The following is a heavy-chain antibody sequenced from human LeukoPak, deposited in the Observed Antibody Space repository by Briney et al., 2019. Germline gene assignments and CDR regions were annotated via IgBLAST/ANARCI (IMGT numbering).Heavy chain of an antibody. Sequence: QLWGSLRLSCAASGFTFSSYAMSWVRQAPGKGLEWVSAISGSGGNTYYADSVKGRFTISRDNSKNTLYLQMNSLRAEDTAVYYCAKGPYSGFSWGQGTLVTVSS. V-gene: IGHV3-23*01. CDR2: ISGSGGNT. D-gene: IGHD1-26*01. J-gene: IGHJ5*02. CDR3: AKGPYSGFS. CDR1: GFTFSSYA.